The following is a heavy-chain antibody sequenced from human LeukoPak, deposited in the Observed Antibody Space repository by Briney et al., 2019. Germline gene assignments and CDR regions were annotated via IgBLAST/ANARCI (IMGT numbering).Heavy chain of an antibody. CDR2: ISYDGSNK. CDR3: AGYSSSWRAFDI. Sequence: GGSLRLSCAASGFTFSKYWMNWVRQAPGKGLEWVAVISYDGSNKYYADSVKGRFTISRDNSKNTLYLQMNSLRAEDTAVYYCAGYSSSWRAFDIWGQGTMVTVSS. CDR1: GFTFSKYW. V-gene: IGHV3-30-3*01. J-gene: IGHJ3*02. D-gene: IGHD6-13*01.